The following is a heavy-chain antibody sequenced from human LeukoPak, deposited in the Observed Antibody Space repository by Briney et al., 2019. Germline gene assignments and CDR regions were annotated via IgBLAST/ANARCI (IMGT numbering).Heavy chain of an antibody. D-gene: IGHD3-22*01. J-gene: IGHJ4*02. CDR2: IYYSGST. V-gene: IGHV4-59*01. CDR3: ARTRDYYDSSGYYDY. CDR1: GGSISSYY. Sequence: PETLSLTCTVSGGSISSYYWSWIRQPPGKGLEWIGYIYYSGSTNYNPSLKSRVTISVDTSKNQFSLKLSSVTAADTAVYYCARTRDYYDSSGYYDYWGQGTLVTVSS.